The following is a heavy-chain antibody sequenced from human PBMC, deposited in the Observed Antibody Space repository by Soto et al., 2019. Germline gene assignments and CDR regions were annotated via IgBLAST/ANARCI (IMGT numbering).Heavy chain of an antibody. D-gene: IGHD1-1*01. CDR2: INPSGDST. CDR3: ARDVSRSDWSAWWFDP. Sequence: QVQLVQSGTEVKKPGASVKVSCKAPGNTIPRHYMHWVRQAPGQGLEWLGIINPSGDSTNYAQSFQGRVTMTRDTSTSTVYMELSSLRSDDSAVYYCARDVSRSDWSAWWFDPWGQGTLVTVSS. V-gene: IGHV1-46*01. CDR1: GNTIPRHY. J-gene: IGHJ5*02.